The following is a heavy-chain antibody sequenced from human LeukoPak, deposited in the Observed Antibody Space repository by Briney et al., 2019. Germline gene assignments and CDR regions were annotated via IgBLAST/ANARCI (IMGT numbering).Heavy chain of an antibody. D-gene: IGHD3-10*01. V-gene: IGHV5-51*01. CDR1: GSIFTNYW. CDR3: ARRDYYGSQSYYWKNWFDP. J-gene: IGHJ5*02. Sequence: GESLQISCRVSGSIFTNYWIGWVRQLPGKGLEWMGIIYPGDSHARYSPSFQGHVTISADRSISTAYLQWSSLKASDTAMYYCARRDYYGSQSYYWKNWFDPWGQGTLVTVSS. CDR2: IYPGDSHA.